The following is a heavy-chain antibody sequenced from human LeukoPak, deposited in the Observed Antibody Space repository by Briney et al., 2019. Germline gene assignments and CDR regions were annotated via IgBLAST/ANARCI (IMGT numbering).Heavy chain of an antibody. CDR1: GGSISSSSYY. J-gene: IGHJ4*02. CDR3: ARDSRFMEWLGIGY. CDR2: IYYSGST. V-gene: IGHV4-39*07. D-gene: IGHD3-3*01. Sequence: PSETLSLTCTVSGGSISSSSYYWAWIRQPPGKGLEWIGSIYYSGSTYYNPSLKSRVTISVDTSKNQFSLKLSSATAADTAVYYCARDSRFMEWLGIGYWGQGTLVTVSS.